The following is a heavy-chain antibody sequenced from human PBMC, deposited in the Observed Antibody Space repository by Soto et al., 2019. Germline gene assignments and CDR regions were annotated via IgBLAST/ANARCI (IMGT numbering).Heavy chain of an antibody. V-gene: IGHV6-1*01. D-gene: IGHD6-19*01. J-gene: IGHJ4*02. CDR3: ARACGSGWYLAY. CDR2: TYYRSEWYS. Sequence: QVQLQQSGPGLVKPSQTLSLTCAISGYSVSANSAAWTWIRQSPSRGLEWLGRTYYRSEWYSDYTKTVKSRVTINPVTSKNPSSLQLNSVSPEDTSVYYCARACGSGWYLAYWGQGTLVTVSS. CDR1: GYSVSANSAA.